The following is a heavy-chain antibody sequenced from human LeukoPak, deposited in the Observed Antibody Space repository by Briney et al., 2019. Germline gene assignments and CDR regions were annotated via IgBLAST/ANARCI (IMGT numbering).Heavy chain of an antibody. J-gene: IGHJ6*02. V-gene: IGHV1-2*02. CDR2: INPNSGGT. D-gene: IGHD6-13*01. CDR1: GYTFTGYY. Sequence: ASVKVSCKASGYTFTGYYMHWVRQAPGQGLEWMGWINPNSGGTNYAQKFQGRVTMTRDTSISKAYMELSRLRSDDTAVYYCARDLLAYSSSWNYYYGMDVWGQGTTVTVSS. CDR3: ARDLLAYSSSWNYYYGMDV.